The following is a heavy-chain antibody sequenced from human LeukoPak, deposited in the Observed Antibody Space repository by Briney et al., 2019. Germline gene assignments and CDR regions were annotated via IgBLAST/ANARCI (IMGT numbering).Heavy chain of an antibody. CDR3: AREDHCSGGGCYSGYFQH. D-gene: IGHD2-15*01. CDR1: GGSISSYY. V-gene: IGHV4-59*01. J-gene: IGHJ1*01. Sequence: PSETLSLTCTVSGGSISSYYWSWIRQPPGKGLEWIGYIYYSGTTNYNPSLKSRVTISVDTSKNQFSLKLSSVTAADTAVYYCAREDHCSGGGCYSGYFQHWGQGTLVTVSS. CDR2: IYYSGTT.